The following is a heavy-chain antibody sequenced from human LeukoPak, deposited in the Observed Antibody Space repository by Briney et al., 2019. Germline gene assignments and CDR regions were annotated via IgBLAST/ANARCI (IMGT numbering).Heavy chain of an antibody. D-gene: IGHD6-13*01. V-gene: IGHV3-30*03. CDR3: ARVSLGAAAGTSR. CDR1: GVTLSPYG. J-gene: IGHJ4*02. CDR2: ISYEGGTQ. Sequence: GGSLRLSCAASGVTLSPYGMHWVRQAPGKGLEWVAVISYEGGTQHYADSVKGRFIISRDNPRNTLYLQMNILRTEDTAVYYCARVSLGAAAGTSRWGQGTLVTVSS.